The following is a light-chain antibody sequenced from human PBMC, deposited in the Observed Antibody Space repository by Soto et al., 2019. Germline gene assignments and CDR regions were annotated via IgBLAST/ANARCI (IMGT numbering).Light chain of an antibody. CDR1: SSDVGAYHS. J-gene: IGLJ7*01. Sequence: QSALTQPASVSGSPGQSFTIPCTGSSSDVGAYHSVSWYQQHPGKAPKLIIFDVSNRPSGVSNRFSGSKSGNTASLTISGLQDEDEADYYCSSFTDTGTVMFGGGTQLTVL. V-gene: IGLV2-14*03. CDR2: DVS. CDR3: SSFTDTGTVM.